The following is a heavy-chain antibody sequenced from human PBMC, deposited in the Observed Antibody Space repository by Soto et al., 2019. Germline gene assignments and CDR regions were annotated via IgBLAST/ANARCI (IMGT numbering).Heavy chain of an antibody. D-gene: IGHD4-4*01. CDR2: ISTDGGST. J-gene: IGHJ4*02. V-gene: IGHV3-64D*08. CDR1: GFTFSTYP. Sequence: GGSLRLSCSASGFTFSTYPMHWVRQPPGKGPEYVSAISTDGGSTFYADSVKGRFTISRDNSKNTLYLQMSSLENEDTAVYYCVKEAYYSSAYYDYWGQGTLVTVSS. CDR3: VKEAYYSSAYYDY.